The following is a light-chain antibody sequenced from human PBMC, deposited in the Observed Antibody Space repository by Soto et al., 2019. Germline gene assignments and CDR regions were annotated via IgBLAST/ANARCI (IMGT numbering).Light chain of an antibody. J-gene: IGKJ2*01. Sequence: DIPLTQSPSSLSASVGDRVTITCRASQSIANYLNWYQQKPGKAPKLLIYAASSLQSGVPSRFSGSGSGTDFTLTITSLQPEDFATYFCQQCYVMVGFGQGTTLEIK. CDR3: QQCYVMVG. V-gene: IGKV1-39*01. CDR1: QSIANY. CDR2: AAS.